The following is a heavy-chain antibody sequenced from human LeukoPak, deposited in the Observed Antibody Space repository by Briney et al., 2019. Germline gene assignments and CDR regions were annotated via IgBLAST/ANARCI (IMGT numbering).Heavy chain of an antibody. D-gene: IGHD6-6*01. J-gene: IGHJ5*02. Sequence: GGSLRLSCAASGFTFSSYSMNWVRQAPGKGLEWVSSISSSSSYIYHADSVKGRFTISRDNAKNSLYLQMNSLRAEDTAVYYCARFGGYSSSPPWGQGTLVTVSS. CDR3: ARFGGYSSSPP. V-gene: IGHV3-21*01. CDR2: ISSSSSYI. CDR1: GFTFSSYS.